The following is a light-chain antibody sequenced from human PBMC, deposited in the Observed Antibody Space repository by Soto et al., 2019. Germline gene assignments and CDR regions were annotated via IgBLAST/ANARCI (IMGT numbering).Light chain of an antibody. V-gene: IGLV1-44*01. J-gene: IGLJ1*01. CDR2: ATD. CDR1: NSNIGNNN. CDR3: V. Sequence: QSVLTQPPSASGTPGQRVTISCSGSNSNIGNNNVNWYQQLPGAAPKLLIFATDQRLSGVPDRFSGSKSGTSASLAISGLQSEDEADYDYVFGTGTKLTVL.